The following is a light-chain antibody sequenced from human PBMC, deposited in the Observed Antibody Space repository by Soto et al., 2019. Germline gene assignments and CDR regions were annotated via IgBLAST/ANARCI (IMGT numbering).Light chain of an antibody. Sequence: DIQMTQSPSSLSASVGGTVTIACGASEGINDFLAWFQQKPGKAPKPLISAASSLQSGVPSKFSGSGSDRDFTLTISSLQPEDSATHYCQQYHSYPVTFGGGTKVEMK. CDR3: QQYHSYPVT. V-gene: IGKV1-16*02. CDR1: EGINDF. J-gene: IGKJ4*01. CDR2: AAS.